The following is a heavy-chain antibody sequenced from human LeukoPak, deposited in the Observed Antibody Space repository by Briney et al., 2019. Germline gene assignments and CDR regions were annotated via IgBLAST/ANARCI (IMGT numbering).Heavy chain of an antibody. J-gene: IGHJ4*02. CDR2: IYSGGST. CDR1: GFTFSSYW. D-gene: IGHD3-22*01. CDR3: AREFDYYDSSGYYHYFDY. V-gene: IGHV3-66*01. Sequence: PGGSLRLSCAASGFTFSSYWMHWVRQAPGKGLEWVSVIYSGGSTYYADSVKGRFTISRDNSENTLYLQMNTLRAEDTAVYYCAREFDYYDSSGYYHYFDYWGQGTLVTVS.